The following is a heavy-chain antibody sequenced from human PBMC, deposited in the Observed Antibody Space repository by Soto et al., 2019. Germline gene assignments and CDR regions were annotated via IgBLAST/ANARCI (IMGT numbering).Heavy chain of an antibody. CDR1: GGTFSSYA. Sequence: SVKVSCKASGGTFSSYAISWVRQAPGQGLEWTGGIIPIFGTANYAQKFQGRVTITADESTSTAYMELSSLRSEDTAVYYCARSDSSGWYLSDYWGQGTLVTVS. J-gene: IGHJ4*02. V-gene: IGHV1-69*13. D-gene: IGHD6-19*01. CDR3: ARSDSSGWYLSDY. CDR2: IIPIFGTA.